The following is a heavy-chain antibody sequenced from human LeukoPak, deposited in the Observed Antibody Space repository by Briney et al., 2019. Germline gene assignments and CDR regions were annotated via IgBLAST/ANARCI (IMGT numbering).Heavy chain of an antibody. J-gene: IGHJ4*02. D-gene: IGHD2-21*01. CDR3: ARDGLHTGHFDY. CDR2: VSDSSDV. CDR1: GFTFSTYT. Sequence: PGGSLRLSCAASGFTFSTYTMNWVRQAQGKGLEWVSTVSDSSDVHYSDSVKGRFTISRDNARNSLYLQMNSLRDEDTAVYYCARDGLHTGHFDYWGQGTLVTVSS. V-gene: IGHV3-48*02.